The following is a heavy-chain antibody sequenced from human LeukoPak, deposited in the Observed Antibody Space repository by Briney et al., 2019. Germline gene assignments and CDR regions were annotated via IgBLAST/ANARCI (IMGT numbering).Heavy chain of an antibody. Sequence: GGSLRLSCAASGFTFSNYAMHWVRQTPGQGLVWVAAINRDGTGTSHADSVRGRFTVSRDNAKNTLYLQLNSLRADDTAVYYCARGLSYAVAYGDYWGQGTLVTVSS. V-gene: IGHV3-74*01. D-gene: IGHD6-19*01. CDR3: ARGLSYAVAYGDY. CDR2: INRDGTGT. CDR1: GFTFSNYA. J-gene: IGHJ4*02.